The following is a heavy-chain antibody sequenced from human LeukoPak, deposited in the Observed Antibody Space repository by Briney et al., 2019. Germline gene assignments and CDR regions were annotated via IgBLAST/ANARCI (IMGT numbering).Heavy chain of an antibody. Sequence: MPSETLSLTCAVYGGSFSGYYWSWIRQPPGKGLEWIGEINHSGSTNYNPSLKSRVTISVDTSKNQFSLKLNSVTAADTAVYYCARHSLSRQHIVVVTAVHWYFDLWGRGTLVTVSS. CDR1: GGSFSGYY. CDR3: ARHSLSRQHIVVVTAVHWYFDL. D-gene: IGHD2-21*02. V-gene: IGHV4-34*01. CDR2: INHSGST. J-gene: IGHJ2*01.